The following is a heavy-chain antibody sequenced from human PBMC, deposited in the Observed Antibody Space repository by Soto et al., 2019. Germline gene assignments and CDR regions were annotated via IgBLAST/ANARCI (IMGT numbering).Heavy chain of an antibody. D-gene: IGHD1-26*01. CDR2: ISYDGSNK. Sequence: GGSLRLSCAASGFTFSSYGMHWVRQAPGKGLEWVAVISYDGSNKYYADSVKGRFTISRDNSKNTLYLQMNSLRAEDTAVYYCAKDRGSYSRAPYDYWGQGTLVTVSS. V-gene: IGHV3-30*18. J-gene: IGHJ4*02. CDR1: GFTFSSYG. CDR3: AKDRGSYSRAPYDY.